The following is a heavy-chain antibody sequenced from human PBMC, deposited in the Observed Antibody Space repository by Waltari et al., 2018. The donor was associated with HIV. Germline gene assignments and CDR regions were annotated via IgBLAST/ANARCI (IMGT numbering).Heavy chain of an antibody. V-gene: IGHV3-43D*03. CDR2: ISWDGGST. J-gene: IGHJ3*02. D-gene: IGHD4-17*01. Sequence: EVQLVESGGVVVQPGGSLRLSCAASGFTFDDYAMHWVRRAPGKGLEWVSLISWDGGSTYYADSVKGRFTISRDNSKNSLYLQMNSLRAEDTALYYCSTYGDSEAFDIWGQGTMVTVSS. CDR3: STYGDSEAFDI. CDR1: GFTFDDYA.